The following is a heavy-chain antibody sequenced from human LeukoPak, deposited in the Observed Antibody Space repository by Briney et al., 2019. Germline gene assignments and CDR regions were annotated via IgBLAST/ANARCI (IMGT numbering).Heavy chain of an antibody. CDR2: IKQDGSEK. V-gene: IGHV3-7*01. Sequence: GGSLRLSCAASGFTFSSCWMSWVRQAPGKGLEWVANIKQDGSEKYYVDSVKGRFTISRDNAKNSLYLQMNSLRAEDTAVYYCARDRYGSGSYYPDYWGQGTLVTVSS. CDR1: GFTFSSCW. CDR3: ARDRYGSGSYYPDY. J-gene: IGHJ4*02. D-gene: IGHD3-10*01.